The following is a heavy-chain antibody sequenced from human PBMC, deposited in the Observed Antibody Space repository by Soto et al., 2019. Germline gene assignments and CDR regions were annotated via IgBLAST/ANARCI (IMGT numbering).Heavy chain of an antibody. Sequence: GGSLRLSCAASGFTFSSYSMNWVRQAPGKGLEWVSYISSSSSTIYYADSVKGRFTISRDNAKNSLYLQMNSLRDEDTAVYYCAGVRGCSSTSCYPFHYYGMDVWGQGTTVTVSS. J-gene: IGHJ6*02. CDR2: ISSSSSTI. V-gene: IGHV3-48*02. D-gene: IGHD2-2*01. CDR3: AGVRGCSSTSCYPFHYYGMDV. CDR1: GFTFSSYS.